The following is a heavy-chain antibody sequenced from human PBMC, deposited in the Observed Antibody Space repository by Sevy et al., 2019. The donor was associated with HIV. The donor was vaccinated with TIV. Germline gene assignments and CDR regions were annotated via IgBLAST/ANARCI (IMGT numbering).Heavy chain of an antibody. CDR1: GFTFSSYS. CDR2: ISSSSTYI. V-gene: IGHV3-21*01. Sequence: GGSLRLSCAASGFTFSSYSMNWVRQAPGKGLEWVASISSSSTYIYYADSVRGRFTISRDNAKNSLFLQMNSLRAEDTTVYYCARHYVYGDYADSFGMDVWGQGTTVTVSS. D-gene: IGHD4-17*01. CDR3: ARHYVYGDYADSFGMDV. J-gene: IGHJ6*02.